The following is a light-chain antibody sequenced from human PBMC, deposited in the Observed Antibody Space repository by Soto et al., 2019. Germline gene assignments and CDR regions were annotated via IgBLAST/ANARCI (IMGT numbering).Light chain of an antibody. Sequence: DIQMTQSPSTLSGSVGDIVTITCRASQTISSWLAWYQQKPGKAPKLLIYKASTLKSGVPSRFSGSGSGTEFTLTISSLQSDDFATYYCKQYSSYWKFGQGTKVDIK. CDR2: KAS. CDR3: KQYSSYWK. CDR1: QTISSW. J-gene: IGKJ1*01. V-gene: IGKV1-5*03.